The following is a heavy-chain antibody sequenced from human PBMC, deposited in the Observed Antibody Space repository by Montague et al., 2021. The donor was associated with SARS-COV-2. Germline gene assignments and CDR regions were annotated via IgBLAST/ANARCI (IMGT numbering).Heavy chain of an antibody. D-gene: IGHD2-2*01. CDR2: IYYRGST. CDR1: GGFISSRSYY. V-gene: IGHV4-39*02. Sequence: SETLSLTCTVSGGFISSRSYYWGWIRQPPGKGLEWFGSIYYRGSTYYXXXLKSRVTISVDTSKNQFSLKLSSVTAADTAVYYCAREIGYCSSTSCYEGYACDYWGQGTLVTVSS. CDR3: AREIGYCSSTSCYEGYACDY. J-gene: IGHJ4*02.